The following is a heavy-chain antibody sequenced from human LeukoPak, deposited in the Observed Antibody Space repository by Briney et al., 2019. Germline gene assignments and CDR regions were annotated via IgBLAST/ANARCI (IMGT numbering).Heavy chain of an antibody. J-gene: IGHJ4*02. CDR2: ISNSGST. CDR3: ARAGSGSFYYFDY. D-gene: IGHD3-22*01. V-gene: IGHV4-4*07. Sequence: SETLSLTCTVSGGSISGNYWSWIRQPAGKGLEWIGRISNSGSTNYNPSLKSRVTMSVDTAKNQFSLKLSSVTAADTAVYYCARAGSGSFYYFDYWGQGTLVTVSS. CDR1: GGSISGNY.